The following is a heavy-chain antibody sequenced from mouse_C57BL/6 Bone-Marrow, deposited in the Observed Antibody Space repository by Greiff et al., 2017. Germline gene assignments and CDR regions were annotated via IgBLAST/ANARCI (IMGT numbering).Heavy chain of an antibody. J-gene: IGHJ2*01. CDR1: GYTFTSYW. V-gene: IGHV1-74*01. D-gene: IGHD1-1*01. CDR3: AIHPHYYGSYYFDY. CDR2: IHPSDSDT. Sequence: VKLQQPGAELVKPGASVKVSCKASGYTFTSYWMHWVKQRPGQGLEWIGRIHPSDSDTNYNQKFKGKATLTADKSSSTAYMQLSSLTSEDSAVYYCAIHPHYYGSYYFDYWGQGTTLTVSS.